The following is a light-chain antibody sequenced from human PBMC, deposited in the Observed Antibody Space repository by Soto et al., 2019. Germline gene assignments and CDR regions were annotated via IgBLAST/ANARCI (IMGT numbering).Light chain of an antibody. J-gene: IGLJ2*01. Sequence: QSVLTQPPSASGSPGQSVTISCTGTSSDVGGYNYVSWYQQHPGKAPKLMIYEVSMRPSGVPDRFSGSKSGNTASLTVSGLQAEAEADYYCSSYAGSNNLGVFGGGTKLTVL. CDR2: EVS. CDR1: SSDVGGYNY. CDR3: SSYAGSNNLGV. V-gene: IGLV2-8*01.